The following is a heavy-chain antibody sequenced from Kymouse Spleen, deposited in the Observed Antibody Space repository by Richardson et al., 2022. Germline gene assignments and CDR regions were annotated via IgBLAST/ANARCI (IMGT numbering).Heavy chain of an antibody. D-gene: IGHD6-19*01. CDR3: ARRIAVAGTGDYYYGMDV. CDR1: GGSISSSNW. Sequence: QVQLQESGPGLVKPSGTLSLTCAVSGGSISSSNWWSWVRQPPGKGLEWIGEIYHSGSTNYNPSLKSRVTISVDKSKNQFSLKLSSVTAADTAVYYCARRIAVAGTGDYYYGMDVWGQGTTVTVSS. CDR2: IYHSGST. J-gene: IGHJ6*02. V-gene: IGHV4-4*02.